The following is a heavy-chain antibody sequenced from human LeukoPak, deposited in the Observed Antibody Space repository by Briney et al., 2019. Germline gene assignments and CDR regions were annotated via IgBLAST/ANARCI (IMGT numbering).Heavy chain of an antibody. V-gene: IGHV3-48*04. Sequence: GGSLRLSCAASGFTFSSYSMNWVRQAPGKGLEWVSYISSSSSTIYYADSVKGRFTISRDNAKNSLYLQMNSLRAEDTAVYYCARDSVMAVDYLNDYWGQGTLVTVSS. CDR1: GFTFSSYS. CDR3: ARDSVMAVDYLNDY. J-gene: IGHJ4*02. CDR2: ISSSSSTI. D-gene: IGHD6-19*01.